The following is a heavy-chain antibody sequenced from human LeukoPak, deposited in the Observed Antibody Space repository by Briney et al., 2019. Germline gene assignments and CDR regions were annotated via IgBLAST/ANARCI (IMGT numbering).Heavy chain of an antibody. CDR3: TKPYYYDSSGQT. CDR2: IRSKAYGGTT. V-gene: IGHV3-49*03. CDR1: GFTFGDYA. J-gene: IGHJ5*02. Sequence: PGGSLRLSCTASGFTFGDYAMSWFRQAPGKGLEWVGFIRSKAYGGTTEYAASVKGRFTISRDDSKSIAYLQMNSLKTEDTAVYYCTKPYYYDSSGQTWGQGTLVTVSS. D-gene: IGHD3-22*01.